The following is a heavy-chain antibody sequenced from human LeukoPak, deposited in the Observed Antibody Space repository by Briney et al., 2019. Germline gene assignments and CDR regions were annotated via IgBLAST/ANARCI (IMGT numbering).Heavy chain of an antibody. V-gene: IGHV4-39*01. CDR3: ARARTYSSSWYFDY. D-gene: IGHD6-13*01. CDR1: GGSISSSTYF. CDR2: IYHSGST. J-gene: IGHJ4*02. Sequence: SETLSLTCTVSGGSISSSTYFWGWVRQPPGKGLEWIGSIYHSGSTYYNPSLRSRVTISVDTSKNQFSLKLSSVTAADTAVYYCARARTYSSSWYFDYWGQGTLVTVSS.